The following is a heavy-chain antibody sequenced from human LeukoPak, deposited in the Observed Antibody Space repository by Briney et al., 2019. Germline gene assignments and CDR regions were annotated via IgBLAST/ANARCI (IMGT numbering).Heavy chain of an antibody. CDR3: ATDVGVGATTAYFQH. J-gene: IGHJ1*01. Sequence: ASVKVSCKASGNTFSSYTISWVRQAPGQGLEWMGRIIPIFGTANYAQKFQGRVTITTDESTSTAYMELSSLRSEDTAVYYCATDVGVGATTAYFQHWGQGTLVTVSS. D-gene: IGHD1-26*01. CDR1: GNTFSSYT. V-gene: IGHV1-69*05. CDR2: IIPIFGTA.